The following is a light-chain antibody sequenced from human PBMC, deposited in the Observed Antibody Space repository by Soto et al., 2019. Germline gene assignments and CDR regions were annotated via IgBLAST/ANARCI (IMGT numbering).Light chain of an antibody. Sequence: SVLTQPASVSWSPGQSITISCTGSSTDVGGYNYVSWYQQHPGKAPKVMIYEVSNRPSGVSNRFSGSKSGKTASLTIYGLQAEDEADYYCSSYTSSSTYVFGTGTKVTVL. CDR1: STDVGGYNY. V-gene: IGLV2-14*01. CDR3: SSYTSSSTYV. CDR2: EVS. J-gene: IGLJ1*01.